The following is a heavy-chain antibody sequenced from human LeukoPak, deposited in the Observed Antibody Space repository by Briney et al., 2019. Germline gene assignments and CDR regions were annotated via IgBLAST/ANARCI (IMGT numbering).Heavy chain of an antibody. V-gene: IGHV3-74*01. CDR2: IDGDGSTT. CDR3: ASGYYYSVMDV. J-gene: IGHJ6*02. Sequence: GGSLRLSCAASGFTFSDYLMHWVRQAPGKGLVWVSRIDGDGSTTTYADSVKGRFTISRDNVKNTLYLNMNSLRGDDTAVYYCASGYYYSVMDVWGQGTTVTVSS. CDR1: GFTFSDYL.